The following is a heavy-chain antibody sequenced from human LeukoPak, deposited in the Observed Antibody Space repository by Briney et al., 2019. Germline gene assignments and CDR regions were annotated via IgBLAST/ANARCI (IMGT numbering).Heavy chain of an antibody. Sequence: GGSLRLSCAASGFTFSSYAMSWVRQAPGKGLEWVSAISDGSSTSYADSVKGRFTISRDNAKNTLYLQMNSLRAEDTAVCFCARGGYSSSTEFGSWGQGTLVTVSS. CDR3: ARGGYSSSTEFGS. V-gene: IGHV3-74*01. CDR2: ISDGSST. CDR1: GFTFSSYA. J-gene: IGHJ5*01. D-gene: IGHD6-19*01.